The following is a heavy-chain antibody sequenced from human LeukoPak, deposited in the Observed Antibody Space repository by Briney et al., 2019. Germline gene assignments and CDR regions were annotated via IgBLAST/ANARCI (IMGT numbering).Heavy chain of an antibody. D-gene: IGHD3-10*01. J-gene: IGHJ3*02. Sequence: SETLSLTCTVSGGSISSYYWSWIRQPPGKGLEWIGYIYYSGSTNYNPSLKSRVTISVDTSKNQFSLKLTSVTAADTAVYYCARFFYGSGTYGAFDIWGQGTMVTVSS. CDR3: ARFFYGSGTYGAFDI. CDR1: GGSISSYY. CDR2: IYYSGST. V-gene: IGHV4-59*01.